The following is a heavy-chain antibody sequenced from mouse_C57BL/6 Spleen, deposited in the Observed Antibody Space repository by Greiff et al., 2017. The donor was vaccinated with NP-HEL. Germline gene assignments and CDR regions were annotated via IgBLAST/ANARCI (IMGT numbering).Heavy chain of an antibody. D-gene: IGHD2-4*01. CDR1: GYTFTSYD. Sequence: QVQLQQSGPELVKPGASVKLSCKASGYTFTSYDINWVKQRPGQGLEWIGWIYPRDGSTKYNEKFKGKATLTVDTSSSTAYMGLHSLTSEDSAVSFCAISLHYYEYDDGYAMDDWGQGTSVTVSS. J-gene: IGHJ4*01. CDR3: AISLHYYEYDDGYAMDD. V-gene: IGHV1-85*01. CDR2: IYPRDGST.